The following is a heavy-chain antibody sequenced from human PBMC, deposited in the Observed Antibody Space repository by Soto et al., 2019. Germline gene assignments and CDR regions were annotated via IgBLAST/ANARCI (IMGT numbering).Heavy chain of an antibody. CDR3: AKDAVYNDGLWLMDH. V-gene: IGHV3-23*05. J-gene: IGHJ4*02. CDR2: IYGSGRGI. CDR1: GLPHRSFA. Sequence: PGGSLSLSCPASGLPHRSFAMMWVRPAPGKGLECVSGIYGSGRGIEYADSVKGRFTISRDNSKNTVYLQMTDLRADDTAVYYCAKDAVYNDGLWLMDHWGQGTQVTVSS. D-gene: IGHD2-21*01.